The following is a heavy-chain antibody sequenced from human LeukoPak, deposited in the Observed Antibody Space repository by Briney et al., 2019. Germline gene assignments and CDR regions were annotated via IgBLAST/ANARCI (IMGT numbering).Heavy chain of an antibody. CDR3: ARNRHGSGSYYYYYDYMDV. CDR2: IKQDGSEK. CDR1: GFTFSNYW. V-gene: IGHV3-7*01. J-gene: IGHJ6*03. Sequence: GGSLRLSCAASGFTFSNYWMSWVRQAPGKGLEWVANIKQDGSEKYYVDSVKGRFTISRDNTKNSLYPQMNSLRAEDTAVYYCARNRHGSGSYYYYYDYMDVWGKGTTVTISS. D-gene: IGHD3-10*01.